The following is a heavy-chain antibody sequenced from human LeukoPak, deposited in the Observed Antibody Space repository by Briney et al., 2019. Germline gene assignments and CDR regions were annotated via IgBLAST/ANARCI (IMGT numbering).Heavy chain of an antibody. CDR1: GGSFSGYY. J-gene: IGHJ6*02. CDR3: ARAVAVAGRYGMDV. D-gene: IGHD6-19*01. CDR2: IDHSGST. Sequence: SETLSLTCAVYGGSFSGYYWSWIRQPPGKGLEWIGEIDHSGSTNYNPSLKSRVTISVDTSKNQFSLKLSSVTAADTAVHYCARAVAVAGRYGMDVWGQGTTVTVSS. V-gene: IGHV4-34*01.